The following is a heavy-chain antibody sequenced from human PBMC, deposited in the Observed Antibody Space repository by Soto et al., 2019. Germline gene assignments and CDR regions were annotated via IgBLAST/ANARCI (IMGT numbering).Heavy chain of an antibody. Sequence: EVQLVESGGGLVQPGGSLRLSCAASGFTFSSYAMHWVRQAPGKGLEYVSAISSNGGSTYYANSVKGRFTISRDNSKNTLYLQMGSPRAEDMAVYYCARVGGSGSYYYYYMDVWGKGTTVTVSS. CDR3: ARVGGSGSYYYYYMDV. V-gene: IGHV3-64*01. CDR2: ISSNGGST. CDR1: GFTFSSYA. D-gene: IGHD3-10*01. J-gene: IGHJ6*03.